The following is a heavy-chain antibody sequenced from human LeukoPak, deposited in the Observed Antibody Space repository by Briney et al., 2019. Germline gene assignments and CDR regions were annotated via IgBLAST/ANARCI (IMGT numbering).Heavy chain of an antibody. Sequence: SETLSLTCTVSGGSISSYYWSWIRQPPGMGLEWIGYIYYTGSTSYNPSLKSRVTISVDTSKTQISLRLSSVTAADTAAYYCARMDSYYGMDVWGQGTTVTVSS. J-gene: IGHJ6*02. CDR3: ARMDSYYGMDV. V-gene: IGHV4-59*08. CDR1: GGSISSYY. CDR2: IYYTGST.